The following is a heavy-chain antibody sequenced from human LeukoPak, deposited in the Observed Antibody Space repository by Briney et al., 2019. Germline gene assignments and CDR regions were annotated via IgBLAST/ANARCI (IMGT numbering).Heavy chain of an antibody. V-gene: IGHV4-59*01. CDR1: GGSISSYY. CDR3: ASSSRHYYDSSGYFDY. J-gene: IGHJ4*02. D-gene: IGHD3-22*01. Sequence: SETLSLTCTVSGGSISSYYWSWIRQPPGKGLEWIGYIYYSGSTNYNPSLKSRVTISVDTSKNQFSLKLSSVTAADTAVYYCASSSRHYYDSSGYFDYRGQGTPVTVSS. CDR2: IYYSGST.